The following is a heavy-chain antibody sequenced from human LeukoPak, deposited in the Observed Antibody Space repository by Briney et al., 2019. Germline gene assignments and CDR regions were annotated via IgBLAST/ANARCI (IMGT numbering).Heavy chain of an antibody. CDR2: INPNSGGT. CDR3: ARVTYYDFWSGYRNDAFDI. J-gene: IGHJ3*02. D-gene: IGHD3-3*01. CDR1: GYTFTGYY. V-gene: IGHV1-2*02. Sequence: ASLKVSCKASGYTFTGYYMHSVRQAPGQGLEWMGWINPNSGGTNHAQKFHGRVTMTRDTSISTAYMQLSRLRSDDTAVYYCARVTYYDFWSGYRNDAFDIWGQGTMVTVSS.